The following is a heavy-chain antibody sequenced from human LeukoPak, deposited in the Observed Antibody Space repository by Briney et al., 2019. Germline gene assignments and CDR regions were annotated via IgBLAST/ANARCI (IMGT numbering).Heavy chain of an antibody. CDR2: IIPIFGTT. D-gene: IGHD6-25*01. CDR3: ARDRGEGYYYYYMDV. J-gene: IGHJ6*03. CDR1: GGTFTTYA. Sequence: SVKVSCKASGGTFTTYAISWVRQAPGQGLEWMGGIIPIFGTTNYAQKFQGRVTITTDESTGTAYMELSSLRSEDTAVYYCARDRGEGYYYYYMDVWGKGTTVTVSS. V-gene: IGHV1-69*05.